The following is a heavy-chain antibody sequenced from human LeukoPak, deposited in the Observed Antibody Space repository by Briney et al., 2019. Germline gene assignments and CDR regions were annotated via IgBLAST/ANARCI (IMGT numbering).Heavy chain of an antibody. CDR1: GDSISSSSYY. V-gene: IGHV4-39*07. CDR2: IYYSGST. J-gene: IGHJ4*02. Sequence: SETLSLTCTVSGDSISSSSYYWGWIRQPPGKGLEWIGSIYYSGSTNYNPSLKSRVTISVDKSKNQFSLKLSSVTAADTAVYYCARMYSSGWPGDYWGQGTLVTVSS. CDR3: ARMYSSGWPGDY. D-gene: IGHD6-19*01.